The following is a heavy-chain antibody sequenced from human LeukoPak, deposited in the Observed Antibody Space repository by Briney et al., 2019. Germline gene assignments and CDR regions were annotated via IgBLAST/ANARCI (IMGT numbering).Heavy chain of an antibody. V-gene: IGHV3-30*02. J-gene: IGHJ5*02. CDR1: GYTLSRNG. CDR2: IRFDGSNK. Sequence: GGSLRLSCAASGYTLSRNGMQWVRQAPGKGLEWVAFIRFDGSNKYYADSVKGRFTISRDNSKNTLYLQMNSLRGEDTAVYYCAKGLLRFLEWSFDPWGQGTLVTVSS. D-gene: IGHD3-3*01. CDR3: AKGLLRFLEWSFDP.